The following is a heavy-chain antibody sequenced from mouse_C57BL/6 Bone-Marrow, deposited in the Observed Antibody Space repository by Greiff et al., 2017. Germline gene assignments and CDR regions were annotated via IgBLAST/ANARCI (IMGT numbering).Heavy chain of an antibody. CDR3: ARVYYYGSSYY. D-gene: IGHD1-1*01. V-gene: IGHV1-59*01. CDR2: IDPSDSYT. CDR1: GYTFTSYW. Sequence: QVQLQQPGAELVRPGTSVKLSCKASGYTFTSYWMHWVKQRPGQGLEWIGVIDPSDSYTNYNQKFKGKATLTLDTSSSTAYMQLSSLTSEDSAVYYCARVYYYGSSYYWGQGTTLTVSS. J-gene: IGHJ2*01.